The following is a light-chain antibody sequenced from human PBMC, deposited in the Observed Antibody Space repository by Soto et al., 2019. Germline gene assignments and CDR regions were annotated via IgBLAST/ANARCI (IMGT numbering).Light chain of an antibody. CDR2: AAS. V-gene: IGKV1-39*01. CDR1: QSISSY. J-gene: IGKJ5*01. CDR3: QHYGSSPIT. Sequence: IKVTQSPSSLSSSVGDRVTLTCRASQSISSYLNWYNQKPGKAPKLLSYAASSLQSGVPSRVSGSGAATEFTLTISRLQPEDFELYYCQHYGSSPITFGQGTRLEIK.